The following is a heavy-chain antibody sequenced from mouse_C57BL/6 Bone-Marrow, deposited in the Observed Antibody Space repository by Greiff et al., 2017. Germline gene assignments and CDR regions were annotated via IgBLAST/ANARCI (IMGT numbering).Heavy chain of an antibody. J-gene: IGHJ3*01. CDR2: IDPSDSYT. V-gene: IGHV1-69*01. CDR3: ASRGDTTPLAY. D-gene: IGHD2-12*01. Sequence: QVQLQQPGAELVMPGASVKLSCKASGYTFTNYWMHWVKQRPGQGLEWIGEIDPSDSYTSYNQKFKGKSTLTVDKASSTAYMQLSGLTSEDYSVYDCASRGDTTPLAYWGQGTLVTVSA. CDR1: GYTFTNYW.